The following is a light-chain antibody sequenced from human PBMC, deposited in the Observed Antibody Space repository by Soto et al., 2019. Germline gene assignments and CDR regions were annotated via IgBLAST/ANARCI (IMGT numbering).Light chain of an antibody. CDR3: GSYAGNKIYYV. J-gene: IGLJ1*01. Sequence: QSVVTQPPSASGSPGQSVTISCPGTSSDFGGYNFVSWYQQHPGKAPKLMIFEVNKRPSGVPDRFSGSKSGNTASLTVSGLQAEDEADYYCGSYAGNKIYYVFGTGTKVTVL. CDR1: SSDFGGYNF. CDR2: EVN. V-gene: IGLV2-8*01.